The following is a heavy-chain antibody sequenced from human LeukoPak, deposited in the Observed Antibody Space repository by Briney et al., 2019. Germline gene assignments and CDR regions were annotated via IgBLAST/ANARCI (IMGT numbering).Heavy chain of an antibody. V-gene: IGHV3-21*01. CDR2: ISSSSSYI. D-gene: IGHD3-22*01. J-gene: IGHJ5*02. Sequence: GGSLRLSCAASGFTFGSYSMNWVRQAPGKGLEWVSSISSSSSYIYYADSVKGRFTISRDNAKNSLYLQMNSLRAEDTAVYYCARVVHNYYDSSGYYPNWFDPWGQGTLVTVSS. CDR3: ARVVHNYYDSSGYYPNWFDP. CDR1: GFTFGSYS.